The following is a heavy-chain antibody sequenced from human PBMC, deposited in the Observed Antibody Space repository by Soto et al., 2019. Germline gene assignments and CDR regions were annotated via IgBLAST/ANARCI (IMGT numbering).Heavy chain of an antibody. CDR3: NRCSEYDFWSGYL. CDR2: IVPMFGTS. CDR1: GGTSTRYA. V-gene: IGHV1-69*06. D-gene: IGHD3-3*01. J-gene: IGHJ4*02. Sequence: QERLVQSGAEVRKPGSSVKVSCKVTGGTSTRYAINWVRQAPGQGLEWMGGIVPMFGTSKYAQKFKGRVTITSDTSTDIAYMELRSLRSEETAVYYCNRCSEYDFWSGYLWGQGTLVSVS.